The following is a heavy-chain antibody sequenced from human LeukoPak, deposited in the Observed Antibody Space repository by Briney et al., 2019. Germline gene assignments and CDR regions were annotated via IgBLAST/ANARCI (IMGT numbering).Heavy chain of an antibody. J-gene: IGHJ6*04. CDR1: GGSFSGYY. Sequence: SETLSLTCAVYGGSFSGYYWSWIRQPPGKGLEWIGEINHSGSTNYNPSLKSRVTISVDTSKNQFSLKLSSVTAADTAVYYCARVVGAAAGTGNDGMDVWGKGTTVTVSS. V-gene: IGHV4-34*01. CDR2: INHSGST. CDR3: ARVVGAAAGTGNDGMDV. D-gene: IGHD6-13*01.